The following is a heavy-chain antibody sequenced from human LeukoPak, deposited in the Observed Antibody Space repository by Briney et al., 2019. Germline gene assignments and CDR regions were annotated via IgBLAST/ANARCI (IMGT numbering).Heavy chain of an antibody. V-gene: IGHV1-24*01. J-gene: IGHJ6*02. CDR2: FDPEDGET. D-gene: IGHD6-13*01. CDR1: GYTLTELS. Sequence: ASVKVSCKVSGYTLTELSMHWVRQAPGKGLEWMGGFDPEDGETIYAQKFQGRVTMTEDTSTDTAYMELSSLRSEDTAVYYCARANASSSWLYYYYYYDMDVWGQGTTVTVSS. CDR3: ARANASSSWLYYYYYYDMDV.